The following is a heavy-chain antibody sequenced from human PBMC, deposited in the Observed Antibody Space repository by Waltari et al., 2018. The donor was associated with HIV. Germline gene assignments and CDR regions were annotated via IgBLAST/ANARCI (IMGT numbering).Heavy chain of an antibody. CDR1: GFSLSSYG. D-gene: IGHD1-26*01. V-gene: IGHV3-33*01. CDR2: IWYDGSKK. Sequence: QVQVVESGGSLVQPGWSRRLSCAASGFSLSSYGMHWVRQAPGKGLEWVALIWYDGSKKYYGDSVKGRFTICSDKSKNTVFLQMTRLRVEDTATYYCARGEGGYTYGYNWLDLWGQGTVVTVSS. CDR3: ARGEGGYTYGYNWLDL. J-gene: IGHJ5*02.